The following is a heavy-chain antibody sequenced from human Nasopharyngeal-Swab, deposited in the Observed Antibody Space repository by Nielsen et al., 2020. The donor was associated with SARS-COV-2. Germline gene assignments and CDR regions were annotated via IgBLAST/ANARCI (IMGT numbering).Heavy chain of an antibody. Sequence: WIRQPPGKGLERIGSVYYGLAIQYSPSLKSRATISIDTSKNQLSLEVTSVTVADTAVYYCARGSKQWLVRLSRYYYYGMDVWGQGTTVTVSS. CDR2: VYYGLAI. CDR3: ARGSKQWLVRLSRYYYYGMDV. D-gene: IGHD6-19*01. J-gene: IGHJ6*02. V-gene: IGHV4-39*01.